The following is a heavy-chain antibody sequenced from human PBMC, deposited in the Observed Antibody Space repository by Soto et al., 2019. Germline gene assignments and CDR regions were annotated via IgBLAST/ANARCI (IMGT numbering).Heavy chain of an antibody. Sequence: SETLSLTCTVSGGSISSYYWSWIRQPPGKGLEWIGYIYYSGSTNYNPSLKSRVTISVDTSKNQFSLKLSSVTAADTAVYYCARVTRVVAATPGILDYWGQGTLVTVSS. J-gene: IGHJ4*02. D-gene: IGHD2-15*01. CDR1: GGSISSYY. CDR2: IYYSGST. CDR3: ARVTRVVAATPGILDY. V-gene: IGHV4-59*01.